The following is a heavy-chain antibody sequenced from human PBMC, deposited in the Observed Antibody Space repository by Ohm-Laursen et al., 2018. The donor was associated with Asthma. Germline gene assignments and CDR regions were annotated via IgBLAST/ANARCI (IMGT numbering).Heavy chain of an antibody. CDR2: ISYDGSNK. CDR3: AKQKGWLQFVDWFDP. Sequence: SLRLSCAASGFSFRDYGMHWVRQAPGKGLEWVAVISYDGSNKYYADSVKGRFTISRDNSKNTLYLQMNSLRAEDTAVYYCAKQKGWLQFVDWFDPWGQGTLVTVSS. V-gene: IGHV3-30*18. J-gene: IGHJ5*02. CDR1: GFSFRDYG. D-gene: IGHD5-24*01.